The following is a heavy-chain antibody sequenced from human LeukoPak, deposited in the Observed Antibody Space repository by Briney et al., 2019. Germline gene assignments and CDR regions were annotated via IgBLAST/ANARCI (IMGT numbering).Heavy chain of an antibody. D-gene: IGHD5-12*01. V-gene: IGHV3-21*01. CDR1: GFTFSSYS. Sequence: GGSLRLSCAASGFTFSSYSMNWVRQAPGKGLEWVSSISSSSSYIYYADSVRGRFTISRDKAKNSLYLQMNSLRAEDTAIYYCAREGMVATFDYWGQGTLVTVSS. CDR2: ISSSSSYI. CDR3: AREGMVATFDY. J-gene: IGHJ4*02.